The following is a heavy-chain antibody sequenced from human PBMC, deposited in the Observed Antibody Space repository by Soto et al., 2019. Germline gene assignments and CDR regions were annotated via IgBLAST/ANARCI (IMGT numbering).Heavy chain of an antibody. CDR2: ISAYNGNT. V-gene: IGHV1-18*04. CDR3: ARGRGYYDSSGYYSPGAFDI. D-gene: IGHD3-22*01. Sequence: ASVKVSCKASGYTFTSYGISWVRQAPGQGLEWMGWISAYNGNTNYAQKLQGRVTMTTDTSTSTAYMELRSLRSDDTAVYYCARGRGYYDSSGYYSPGAFDIWGQGTMVTVSS. J-gene: IGHJ3*02. CDR1: GYTFTSYG.